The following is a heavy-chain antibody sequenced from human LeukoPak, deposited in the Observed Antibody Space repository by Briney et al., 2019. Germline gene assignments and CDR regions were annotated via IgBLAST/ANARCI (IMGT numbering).Heavy chain of an antibody. CDR2: MNPNSGNT. D-gene: IGHD3-10*01. Sequence: GESLKISCKGSGYSFTSYWIGWVRQATGQGLEWMGWMNPNSGNTGYAQKFQGRVTITRNTSISTAYMELSSLRSEDTAVYYCATSKEGGSGSAWGQGTLVTVSS. CDR1: GYSFTSYW. J-gene: IGHJ5*02. V-gene: IGHV1-8*03. CDR3: ATSKEGGSGSA.